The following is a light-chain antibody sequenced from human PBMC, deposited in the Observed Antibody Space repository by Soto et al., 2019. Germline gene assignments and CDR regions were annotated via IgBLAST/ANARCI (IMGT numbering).Light chain of an antibody. Sequence: DIQMTQSPSSLSASVGDRVTITCRASQSISSYLNWYQQKPGKAPILLIYAASSLQSGVPSRFTGSGSGTDFTLTVSSLRPEDFATYYCQQSYSTPVFTFGPGTKVDIK. J-gene: IGKJ3*01. CDR1: QSISSY. CDR3: QQSYSTPVFT. V-gene: IGKV1-39*01. CDR2: AAS.